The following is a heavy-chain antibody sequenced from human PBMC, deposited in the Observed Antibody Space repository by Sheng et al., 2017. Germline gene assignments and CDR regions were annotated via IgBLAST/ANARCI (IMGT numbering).Heavy chain of an antibody. CDR2: IYSGGST. CDR1: GFTVSSNY. J-gene: IGHJ6*03. CDR3: ARTGRGGSYHYYYYYMDV. V-gene: IGHV3-53*04. D-gene: IGHD2-15*01. Sequence: EVQLVESGGGLVQPGGSLRLSCAASGFTVSSNYMSWVRQAPGKGLEWVSVIYSGGSTYYADSVKGRFTISRHNSKNTLYLQMNSLRAEDTAVYYCARTGRGGSYHYYYYYMDVWGKGTTVTVSS.